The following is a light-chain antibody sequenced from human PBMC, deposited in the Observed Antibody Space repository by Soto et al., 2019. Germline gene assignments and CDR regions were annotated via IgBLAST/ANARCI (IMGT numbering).Light chain of an antibody. Sequence: QSALTQPASVSGSPGQSITISCTGTSSDVGGYDYVSWYRQHPGKAPKLIIHDVTNRPSGVSSRFSGSKSGNTASLTISGLQPEDEADYYCSSYTTSGTLPWVFGGGTQLTVL. V-gene: IGLV2-14*03. J-gene: IGLJ3*02. CDR1: SSDVGGYDY. CDR2: DVT. CDR3: SSYTTSGTLPWV.